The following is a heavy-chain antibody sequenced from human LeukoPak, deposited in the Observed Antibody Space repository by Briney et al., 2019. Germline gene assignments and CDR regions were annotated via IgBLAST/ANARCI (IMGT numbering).Heavy chain of an antibody. CDR1: GFTFTSSA. CDR2: IVVGGGNT. Sequence: SVKVSCKASGFTFTSSAVQWVRQARGQRLEWIGWIVVGGGNTNYAQKFQERVTITRDMSTSTAYMELSSLRSEDTAVYYCAAGYCSSTSCYGEGYFDYWGQGTLVTVSS. CDR3: AAGYCSSTSCYGEGYFDY. D-gene: IGHD2-2*01. V-gene: IGHV1-58*01. J-gene: IGHJ4*02.